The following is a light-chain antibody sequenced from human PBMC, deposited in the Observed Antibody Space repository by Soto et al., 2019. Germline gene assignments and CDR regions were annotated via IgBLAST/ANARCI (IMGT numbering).Light chain of an antibody. Sequence: QSVLTQPASVSVSPGQAITISCTGTSIDVGGYNYVSWYQQHPGKAPKLMIYDVSNRPSGVSNRFSGSKSGNTASLTISGLQAENEADYYCSSYTSSSTFFGTGTKVTVL. V-gene: IGLV2-14*01. CDR2: DVS. CDR3: SSYTSSSTF. CDR1: SIDVGGYNY. J-gene: IGLJ1*01.